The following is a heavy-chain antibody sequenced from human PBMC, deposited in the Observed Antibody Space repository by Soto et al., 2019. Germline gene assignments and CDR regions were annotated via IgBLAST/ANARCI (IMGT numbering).Heavy chain of an antibody. D-gene: IGHD3-22*01. CDR1: GGTFSSYA. Sequence: GASVKVSCKASGGTFSSYAISWVRQAPGQGLEWMGGSIPIFGTANYAQKFQGRVTITADESTSTAYMELSSLRSEDTAVYYCARIYYYDSSGHGYYYGMDVWGQGTTVTVSS. V-gene: IGHV1-69*13. CDR2: SIPIFGTA. CDR3: ARIYYYDSSGHGYYYGMDV. J-gene: IGHJ6*02.